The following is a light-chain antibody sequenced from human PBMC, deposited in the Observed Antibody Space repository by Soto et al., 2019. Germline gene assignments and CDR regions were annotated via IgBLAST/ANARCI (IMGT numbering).Light chain of an antibody. CDR1: QSISSW. Sequence: DIQMTQSPSTLSASVGDRVTITCRASQSISSWLAWYQQKPGKAPKLLIYDASSLESGVPSRFSGSGSGTEFTLTISCLQPDDFAAYYCQQYNSPVTFGQGTKLEIK. CDR2: DAS. V-gene: IGKV1-5*01. CDR3: QQYNSPVT. J-gene: IGKJ2*01.